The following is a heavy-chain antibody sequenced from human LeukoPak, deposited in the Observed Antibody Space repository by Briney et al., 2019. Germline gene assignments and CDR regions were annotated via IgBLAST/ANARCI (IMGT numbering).Heavy chain of an antibody. CDR1: GGSISSYY. V-gene: IGHV4-59*01. CDR3: AREYGLGYCSSTSCYAHFDY. Sequence: SETLSLNCTVSGGSISSYYWSWLRQPPGKGLEWIGYIYYSGSTDYNPSLKSRVTISVDTSKNQFSLKLSSVTAADTAVYYCAREYGLGYCSSTSCYAHFDYWGQGTLVTVSS. CDR2: IYYSGST. D-gene: IGHD2-2*01. J-gene: IGHJ4*02.